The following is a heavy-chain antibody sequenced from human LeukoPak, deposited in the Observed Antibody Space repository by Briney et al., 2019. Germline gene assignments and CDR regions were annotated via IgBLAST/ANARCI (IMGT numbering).Heavy chain of an antibody. D-gene: IGHD1-26*01. Sequence: SETLSLTCTVSGGSISSSSYYWGWIRQPPGKGLEWIGSIYYSGSTYYNPSLKSRVTISVDTSKHQFSLKLSSVTAADTAVYYCARSVGELHPYYFDYWGQGTLVTVSS. CDR3: ARSVGELHPYYFDY. J-gene: IGHJ4*02. CDR1: GGSISSSSYY. CDR2: IYYSGST. V-gene: IGHV4-39*01.